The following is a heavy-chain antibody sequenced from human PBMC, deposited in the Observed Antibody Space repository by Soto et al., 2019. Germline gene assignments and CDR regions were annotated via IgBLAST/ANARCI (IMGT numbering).Heavy chain of an antibody. Sequence: SETLSLTCAFSGWSFNANYWSWIRQPPGKGLEWIGEIFHSGSTNYNPSLKSRVTISVDTSKNQFSLKLSSVTAADTAIYYCASARWDYWGQGTQVTVSS. J-gene: IGHJ4*02. CDR1: GWSFNANY. CDR3: ASARWDY. V-gene: IGHV4-34*12. CDR2: IFHSGST.